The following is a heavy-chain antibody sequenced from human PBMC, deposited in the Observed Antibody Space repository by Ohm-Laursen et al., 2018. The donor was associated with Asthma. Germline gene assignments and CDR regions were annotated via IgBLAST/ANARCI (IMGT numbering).Heavy chain of an antibody. V-gene: IGHV3-21*01. J-gene: IGHJ1*01. CDR2: ISTASTFI. CDR3: ARIGPEWELPGREYSVHH. Sequence: SLRLSCSASGYTFSRYSIHWVSQAPGKGLEWVASISTASTFIYYADSVRGRFTTSRDNAKNLVYPQMNDLRAEDTALYYCARIGPEWELPGREYSVHHWGQGTLVTVSS. D-gene: IGHD1-26*01. CDR1: GYTFSRYS.